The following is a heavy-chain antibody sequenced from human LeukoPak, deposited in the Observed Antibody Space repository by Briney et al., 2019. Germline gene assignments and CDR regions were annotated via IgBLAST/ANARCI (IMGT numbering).Heavy chain of an antibody. Sequence: SQTLSLTCTVSGGSISSGDYYWSWIRQPPGKGQEWIGYIYYSGSTYYNPSLKSRVTISVDTSKNQFSLKLSSVTAADTAVYYCVAEAAACSSTSCYPANWGQGTLVTVSS. CDR2: IYYSGST. D-gene: IGHD2-2*01. V-gene: IGHV4-30-4*08. J-gene: IGHJ4*02. CDR3: VAEAAACSSTSCYPAN. CDR1: GGSISSGDYY.